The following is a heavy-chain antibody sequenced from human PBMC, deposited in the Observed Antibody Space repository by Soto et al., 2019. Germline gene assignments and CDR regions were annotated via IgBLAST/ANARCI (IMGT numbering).Heavy chain of an antibody. CDR3: ARDLGDDYIWGSYLSAFDI. D-gene: IGHD3-16*02. CDR2: ISAYNGNT. V-gene: IGHV1-18*01. J-gene: IGHJ3*02. CDR1: GYTFTSYG. Sequence: QVQLVQSGAEVKKPGASVKVSCKASGYTFTSYGISWVRQAPRQGLEWMGWISAYNGNTNYAQKLQGRVTMTTDTSTSTAYMELRSLRSDDTAVYYCARDLGDDYIWGSYLSAFDIWGQGTMVTVSS.